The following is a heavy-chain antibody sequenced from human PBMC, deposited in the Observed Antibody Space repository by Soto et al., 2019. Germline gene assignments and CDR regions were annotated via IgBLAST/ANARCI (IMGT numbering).Heavy chain of an antibody. D-gene: IGHD3-10*01. J-gene: IGHJ1*01. CDR2: IYWDDVK. CDR3: AVTEGFGDYLQH. CDR1: GVSLSTSGVG. Sequence: QITLKESGLTLVKPTQTLTLTCTFSGVSLSTSGVGVGWIRQPPGKALEWLAVIYWDDVKWYTPSLKSRVTLTQDPSNNQVVLTMTNMDPVDMATYCCAVTEGFGDYLQHWGQGSLVTVSS. V-gene: IGHV2-5*02.